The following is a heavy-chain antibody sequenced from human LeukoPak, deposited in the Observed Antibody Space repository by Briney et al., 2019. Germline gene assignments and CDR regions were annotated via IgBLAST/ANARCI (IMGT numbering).Heavy chain of an antibody. Sequence: ASVKVSCKASGYTFTGYYMHWVRQAPGQGLEWMGWINPNSGGTNYAQKFQGRVTMTRDTSISTAYMELSRLRPDDTAVYYCAREPPHSGSFTFDYWGQGTLVTVSS. CDR3: AREPPHSGSFTFDY. CDR2: INPNSGGT. D-gene: IGHD1-26*01. J-gene: IGHJ4*02. CDR1: GYTFTGYY. V-gene: IGHV1-2*02.